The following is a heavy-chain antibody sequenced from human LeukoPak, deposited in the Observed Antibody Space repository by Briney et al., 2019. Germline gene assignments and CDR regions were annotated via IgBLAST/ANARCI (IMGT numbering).Heavy chain of an antibody. V-gene: IGHV3-23*01. CDR3: AKESFGDYYDSSGLFDY. J-gene: IGHJ4*02. Sequence: KPGGSLRLSCAASGFTFSSYAMSWVRQAPGMGLEWVSAISGSGGSTYYADSVKGRFTISRDNSKNTLYLQMNSLRAEDTAVYYCAKESFGDYYDSSGLFDYWGQGTLVTVSS. CDR1: GFTFSSYA. CDR2: ISGSGGST. D-gene: IGHD3-22*01.